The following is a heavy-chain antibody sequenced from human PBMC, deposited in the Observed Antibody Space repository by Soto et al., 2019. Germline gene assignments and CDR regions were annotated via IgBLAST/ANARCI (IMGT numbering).Heavy chain of an antibody. Sequence: EVQLVESGGGLVQPGGSLRLSCAASGFTFSSYSMNWVRQAPGKGLEWVSYISSSSSTIYYADSVKGRFTISRDNAKNSLDLQMNSLRDEDTAVYYCARDGLGYCGGDCYGTVDYWGQGTLVTVSS. CDR2: ISSSSSTI. D-gene: IGHD2-21*02. CDR3: ARDGLGYCGGDCYGTVDY. V-gene: IGHV3-48*02. CDR1: GFTFSSYS. J-gene: IGHJ4*02.